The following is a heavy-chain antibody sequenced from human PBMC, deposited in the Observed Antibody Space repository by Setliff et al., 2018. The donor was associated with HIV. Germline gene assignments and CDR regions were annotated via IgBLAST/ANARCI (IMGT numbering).Heavy chain of an antibody. CDR3: ARTRSGTYYGEMNWFDP. J-gene: IGHJ5*02. CDR1: GDSISSYY. D-gene: IGHD3-10*01. CDR2: IYASGTT. Sequence: PSETLSLTCSVSGDSISSYYWSWIRQRPGKGLEWIGFIYASGTTNYNPSLKSRVTISMDTSKNRFSLTLRSVTAADTAVYYCARTRSGTYYGEMNWFDPWGQGILVTVSS. V-gene: IGHV4-4*08.